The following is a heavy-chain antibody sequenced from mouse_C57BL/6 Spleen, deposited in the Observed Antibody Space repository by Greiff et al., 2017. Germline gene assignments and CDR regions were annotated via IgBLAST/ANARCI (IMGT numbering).Heavy chain of an antibody. CDR2: IYPGSGNT. Sequence: VKLVESGAELVRPGASVKLSCKASGYTFTDYYINWVKQRPGQGLEWIARIYPGSGNTYYNEKFKGKATLTAEKSSSTAYMQLSSLTSEDSAVYFCARSPTVVDHSYAMDYWGQGTSVTVSS. D-gene: IGHD1-1*01. V-gene: IGHV1-76*01. CDR1: GYTFTDYY. J-gene: IGHJ4*01. CDR3: ARSPTVVDHSYAMDY.